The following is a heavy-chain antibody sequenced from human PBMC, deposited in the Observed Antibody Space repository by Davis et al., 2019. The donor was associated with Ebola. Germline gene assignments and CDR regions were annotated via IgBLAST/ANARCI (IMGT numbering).Heavy chain of an antibody. J-gene: IGHJ6*02. CDR3: ARDGPVGAILYGMDV. CDR1: GFTFSSYA. CDR2: ISGSGGST. Sequence: GESLKISCAASGFTFSSYAMSWVRQAPGKGLEWVSAISGSGGSTYYADSVKGRFTISRDNSKNSLYLQMNSLRDEDTAVYYCARDGPVGAILYGMDVWGQGTTVTVSS. D-gene: IGHD1-26*01. V-gene: IGHV3-23*01.